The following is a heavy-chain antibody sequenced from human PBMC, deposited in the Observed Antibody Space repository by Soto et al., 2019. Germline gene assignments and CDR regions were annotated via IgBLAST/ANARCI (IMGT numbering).Heavy chain of an antibody. D-gene: IGHD7-27*01. V-gene: IGHV3-33*01. CDR2: IWYDGSNK. Sequence: PGGSLRLSCAAPGFTFSSYGMHWVRQAPGKGLEWVAVIWYDGSNKYYVDSVKGRFTISRDNSKNTLYLQMNSLRAEDTAVYYCARDNWASWGQGTLVTVSS. CDR3: ARDNWAS. CDR1: GFTFSSYG. J-gene: IGHJ5*02.